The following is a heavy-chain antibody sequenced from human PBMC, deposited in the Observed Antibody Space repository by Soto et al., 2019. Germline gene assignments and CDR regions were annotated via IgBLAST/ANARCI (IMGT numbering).Heavy chain of an antibody. CDR3: ARDGFGDYVFYFDY. D-gene: IGHD4-17*01. CDR1: GGTFSSYA. J-gene: IGHJ4*02. V-gene: IGHV1-69*01. CDR2: IIPIFGTA. Sequence: QVQLVQSGAEVKKPGSSVKVSCKASGGTFSSYAISWVRQAPGQGLEWMGGIIPIFGTANYAQKFQGRVTSPEDESTSTDYMELSSLRSEDTAVYYCARDGFGDYVFYFDYWGQGTLVTVSS.